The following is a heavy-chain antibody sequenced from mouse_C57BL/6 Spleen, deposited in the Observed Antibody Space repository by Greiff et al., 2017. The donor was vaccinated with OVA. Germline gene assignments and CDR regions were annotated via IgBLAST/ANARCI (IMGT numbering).Heavy chain of an antibody. CDR1: GYTFTDYY. CDR3: AIHSNYYYGSRAPL. Sequence: VQLKESGPVLVKPGASVKMSCKASGYTFTDYYMNWVKQSHGKSLEWIGVINPYNGGTSYNQKFKGKATLTVDKSSSTAYMELNSLTSEDSAVYDGAIHSNYYYGSRAPLWGQGTTLTVSS. CDR2: INPYNGGT. J-gene: IGHJ2*01. V-gene: IGHV1-19*01. D-gene: IGHD1-1*01.